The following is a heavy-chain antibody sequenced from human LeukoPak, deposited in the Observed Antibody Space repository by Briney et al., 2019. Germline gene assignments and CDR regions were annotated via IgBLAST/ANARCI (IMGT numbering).Heavy chain of an antibody. J-gene: IGHJ4*02. D-gene: IGHD3-22*01. CDR3: ARARLYYYDSSGYQYYFDY. CDR2: IYSGGST. V-gene: IGHV3-53*01. Sequence: GGSLRLSCAASGFTVSSNYMSWVRQAPGKGLEWVSVIYSGGSTYYADSVKGRFTIPRDNSKNTLYLQMNSLRAEDTAVYYCARARLYYYDSSGYQYYFDYWGQGTRVTVSS. CDR1: GFTVSSNY.